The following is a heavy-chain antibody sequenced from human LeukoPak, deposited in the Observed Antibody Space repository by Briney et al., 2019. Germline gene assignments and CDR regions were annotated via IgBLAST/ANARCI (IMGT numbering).Heavy chain of an antibody. CDR3: ARGAWTAYYFDY. D-gene: IGHD3/OR15-3a*01. V-gene: IGHV3-74*01. CDR1: GFTFGDFA. CDR2: IKSDGSNY. Sequence: PGRSLRLSCTASGFTFGDFAISWVRQAPGKGLEWVSRIKSDGSNYYADSVKGRFTISRDNAKNTLYLQMNSLRAEDTAVYYCARGAWTAYYFDYWGQGTLVTVSS. J-gene: IGHJ4*02.